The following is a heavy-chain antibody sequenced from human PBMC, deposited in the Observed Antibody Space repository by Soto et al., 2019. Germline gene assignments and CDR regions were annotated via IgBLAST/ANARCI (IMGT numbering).Heavy chain of an antibody. Sequence: VQLVQSGAEVKKPGASVKVSCKASGYTFTSYGISWVRQAPGQGLEWMGWISAYNGNTNYAQKLQGRVTMTTDTSTSTAYMERRSLRSDDTAVYYCARDRLGQQLGNWFDPWGQGTLVTVSS. CDR1: GYTFTSYG. D-gene: IGHD6-13*01. J-gene: IGHJ5*02. V-gene: IGHV1-18*01. CDR2: ISAYNGNT. CDR3: ARDRLGQQLGNWFDP.